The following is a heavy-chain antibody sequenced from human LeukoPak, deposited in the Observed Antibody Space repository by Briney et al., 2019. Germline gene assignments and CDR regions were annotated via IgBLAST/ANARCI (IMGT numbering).Heavy chain of an antibody. J-gene: IGHJ3*02. D-gene: IGHD3-22*01. CDR3: ARQFATYYYDSSGYYALAAFDI. CDR1: GGSISSYY. CDR2: IYYSGST. V-gene: IGHV4-59*01. Sequence: SETLSLTCTVSGGSISSYYWSWIRQPPGKGLEWIGYIYYSGSTNYNPSLKSRVTISLDTSKHQFSLKLSSVTAADTAVYYCARQFATYYYDSSGYYALAAFDIWGQGTMVTVSS.